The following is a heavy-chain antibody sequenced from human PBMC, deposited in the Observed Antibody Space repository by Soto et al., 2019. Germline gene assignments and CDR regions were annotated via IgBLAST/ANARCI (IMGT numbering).Heavy chain of an antibody. CDR3: ARGPRFSDWSDP. J-gene: IGHJ5*02. V-gene: IGHV4-4*07. Sequence: PSETLSLTCTVSGGAINSYYWTLIRQPAGKGLEWIGRIYSSGSAKYKPSLQSRVTMSLDTSKNQFSLRLTSVTAADTAVYYCARGPRFSDWSDPWGQGTLVTVS. CDR2: IYSSGSA. D-gene: IGHD3-3*01. CDR1: GGAINSYY.